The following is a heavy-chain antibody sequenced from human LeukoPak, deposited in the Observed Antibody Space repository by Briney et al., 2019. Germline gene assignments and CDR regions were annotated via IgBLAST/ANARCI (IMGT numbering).Heavy chain of an antibody. V-gene: IGHV1-8*01. CDR1: GYTFTSYD. Sequence: ASLKVSCKASGYTFTSYDINWVRQATGQGLEWMGWMNPNSGNTGYAQKFQGRVTMTRNTSISTAYMELSSLRSEDTAVYYCARVPRLTGYSSIDYWGQGTLVTVSS. CDR3: ARVPRLTGYSSIDY. CDR2: MNPNSGNT. D-gene: IGHD3-9*01. J-gene: IGHJ4*02.